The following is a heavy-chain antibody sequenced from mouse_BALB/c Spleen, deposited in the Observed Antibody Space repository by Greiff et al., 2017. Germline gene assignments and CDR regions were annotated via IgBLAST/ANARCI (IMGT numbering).Heavy chain of an antibody. CDR2: INPSNGRT. J-gene: IGHJ3*01. D-gene: IGHD2-2*01. Sequence: QVQLQQPGAELVKPGASVKLSCKASGYTFTSYWMHWVKQRPGQGLEWIGEINPSNGRTNYNEKFKSKATLTVDKSSSTAYMQLSSLTSEDSAVYYCARSGGYAFAYWGQGTLVTVSA. V-gene: IGHV1S81*02. CDR1: GYTFTSYW. CDR3: ARSGGYAFAY.